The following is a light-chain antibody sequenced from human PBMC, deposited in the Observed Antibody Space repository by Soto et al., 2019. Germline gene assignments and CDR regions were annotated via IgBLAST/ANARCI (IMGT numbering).Light chain of an antibody. Sequence: QPVLTQPPSVSGTPGQSITISFSGSSSNIGTYTLNWYQHLPGTAPKLLFSTYEQRPSGVAGRFSGSESGTSASLAINGLQYEDEADYYCAAWDDRLNGVVFGGGTKLTVL. J-gene: IGLJ2*01. CDR3: AAWDDRLNGVV. CDR2: TYE. CDR1: SSNIGTYT. V-gene: IGLV1-44*01.